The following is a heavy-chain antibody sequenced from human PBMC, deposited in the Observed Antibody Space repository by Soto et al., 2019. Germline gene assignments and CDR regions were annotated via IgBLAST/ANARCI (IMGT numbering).Heavy chain of an antibody. J-gene: IGHJ4*02. V-gene: IGHV1-69*01. D-gene: IGHD1-26*01. CDR3: ARDGGRHSGGTDY. CDR1: GGTFSSYS. CDR2: IIPIFGTA. Sequence: QVQLVQSGAEVKKPGSSVKVSCKASGGTFSSYSINWVRQAPGQGLEWMGEIIPIFGTANYAQKFQGRVTTTADESTRTAYMELSSLRSEDTAVYYCARDGGRHSGGTDYWGQGTLVTASS.